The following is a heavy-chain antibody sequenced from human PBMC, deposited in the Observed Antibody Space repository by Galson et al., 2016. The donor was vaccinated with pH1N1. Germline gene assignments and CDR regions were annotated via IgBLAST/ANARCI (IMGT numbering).Heavy chain of an antibody. Sequence: QSGAEVKKPGESLRISCQGSGYSFTSYWIAWVRQMPGKGLEWMGIIYPGDSDTRYSPSFQGQVTISADKSISTAYLQWSSLRASDTAMYYCARLPYCDTTRCPFDYWGQGTLVTVSS. V-gene: IGHV5-51*03. CDR1: GYSFTSYW. CDR3: ARLPYCDTTRCPFDY. D-gene: IGHD3-22*01. CDR2: IYPGDSDT. J-gene: IGHJ4*02.